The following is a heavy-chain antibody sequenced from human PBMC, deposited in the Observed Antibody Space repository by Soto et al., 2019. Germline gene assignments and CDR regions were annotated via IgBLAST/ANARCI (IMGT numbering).Heavy chain of an antibody. V-gene: IGHV1-18*01. CDR1: GYSLTSYG. CDR2: ISGYNGNT. CDR3: AWVAEGTKSRPDWFNS. Sequence: ASVKVSCKASGYSLTSYGISWVRQAPGQGLEWMGWISGYNGNTNYQQTIQGRVTMTTDTSTKIAYMELRSLRPDVTSVYYCAWVAEGTKSRPDWFNSWGQGTLVTVSS. J-gene: IGHJ5*01. D-gene: IGHD1-1*01.